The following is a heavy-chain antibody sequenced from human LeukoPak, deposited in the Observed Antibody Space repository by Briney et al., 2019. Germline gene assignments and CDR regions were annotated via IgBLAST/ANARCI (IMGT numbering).Heavy chain of an antibody. CDR1: GFTFSSYS. CDR2: ISSSSSYI. V-gene: IGHV3-21*01. CDR3: ASFWGRSRAARNY. Sequence: GGSLRLSCAASGFTFSSYSMNWVRQAPGKGLEWVSSISSSSSYIYYADSVKGRFTISRDNAKNSLYLQMNSLRAEGTAVYYCASFWGRSRAARNYWGQGTLITVSS. J-gene: IGHJ4*02. D-gene: IGHD3-16*01.